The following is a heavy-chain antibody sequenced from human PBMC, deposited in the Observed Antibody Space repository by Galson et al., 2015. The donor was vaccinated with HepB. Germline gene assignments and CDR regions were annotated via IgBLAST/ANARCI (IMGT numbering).Heavy chain of an antibody. D-gene: IGHD3-10*01. CDR2: ISGSGGST. J-gene: IGHJ4*02. Sequence: SLRLSCAASGFTFSSYAMSWVRQAPGKGLEWVSAISGSGGSTYYADSVKGRFTISRDNSKNTLYLQMNSLRAEDTAVYYCAKTGEYSRGPRAGWYGSGSYYDYWGQGTLVTVSS. V-gene: IGHV3-23*01. CDR3: AKTGEYSRGPRAGWYGSGSYYDY. CDR1: GFTFSSYA.